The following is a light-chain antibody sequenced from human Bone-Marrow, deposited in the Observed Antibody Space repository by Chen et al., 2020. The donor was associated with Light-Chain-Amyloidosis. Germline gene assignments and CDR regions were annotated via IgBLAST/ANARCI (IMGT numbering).Light chain of an antibody. CDR3: SSYTSTSTLWV. Sequence: QSALTQPPSVSGSPGQALSLSCPVPSSHIGGHDFVSWYQQYPGKAPKLLIYEVVIRPSGVSNRFSGSKSGNTASLTVSGLQAEDEGTYYCSSYTSTSTLWVFGGGTNLAVL. CDR2: EVV. J-gene: IGLJ3*02. V-gene: IGLV2-14*01. CDR1: SSHIGGHDF.